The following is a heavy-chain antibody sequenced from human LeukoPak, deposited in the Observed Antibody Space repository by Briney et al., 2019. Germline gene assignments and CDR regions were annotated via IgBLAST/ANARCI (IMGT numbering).Heavy chain of an antibody. CDR1: GCTFTGHY. CDR2: INPNSGGT. D-gene: IGHD1-26*01. J-gene: IGHJ4*02. V-gene: IGHV1-2*02. Sequence: ASVKVSCKASGCTFTGHYMHWVRQAPGQGLEWMGWINPNSGGTNYAQKFRGRVTMTRDTSISTAYMELSRLRSDDTAVYYCARDSSPWELLRHFDYWGQGTLVTVSS. CDR3: ARDSSPWELLRHFDY.